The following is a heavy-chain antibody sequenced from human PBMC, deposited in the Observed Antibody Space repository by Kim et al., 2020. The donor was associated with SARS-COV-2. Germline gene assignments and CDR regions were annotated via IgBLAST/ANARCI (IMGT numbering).Heavy chain of an antibody. Sequence: STLYADAVKGRFTISRDNSRNTLFQQLNSLRAEDTALYYCARESSRRADYWGQGTLVTVSS. D-gene: IGHD2-2*01. J-gene: IGHJ4*02. CDR3: ARESSRRADY. CDR2: ST. V-gene: IGHV3-23*01.